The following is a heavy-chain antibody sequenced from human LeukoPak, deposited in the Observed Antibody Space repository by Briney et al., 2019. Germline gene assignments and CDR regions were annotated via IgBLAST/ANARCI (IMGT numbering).Heavy chain of an antibody. CDR2: IWYDGSNK. D-gene: IGHD2-2*02. J-gene: IGHJ4*02. CDR3: ARGSVPAAITTAIGY. CDR1: GFTFSSYG. V-gene: IGHV3-33*01. Sequence: GGSLRPSCAASGFTFSSYGMHWVRQAPGKGLEWVAVIWYDGSNKYYADSVKGRFTISRDNSKNTLYLQMNSLRAEDTAVYYCARGSVPAAITTAIGYWGQGTLVTVSS.